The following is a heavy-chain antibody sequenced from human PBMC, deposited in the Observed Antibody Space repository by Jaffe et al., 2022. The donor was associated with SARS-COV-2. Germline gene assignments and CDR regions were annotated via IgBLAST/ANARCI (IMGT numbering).Heavy chain of an antibody. CDR1: GFTFSRYW. J-gene: IGHJ4*02. V-gene: IGHV3-7*01. D-gene: IGHD3-10*01. CDR3: ARGNYYGSGSFFFDY. Sequence: EVQLVESGGGLVQPGGSLRLSCGASGFTFSRYWMSWVRQAPGKGLEWVANIKEDGSEKYHVGSVKGRFTISRDNAKNSLYLQMNSLRAEDTAVYYCARGNYYGSGSFFFDYWGQGILVTVSS. CDR2: IKEDGSEK.